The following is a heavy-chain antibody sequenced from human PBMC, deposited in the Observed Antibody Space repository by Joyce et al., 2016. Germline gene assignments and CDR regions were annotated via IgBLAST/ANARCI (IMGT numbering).Heavy chain of an antibody. J-gene: IGHJ4*02. V-gene: IGHV4-39*01. D-gene: IGHD4-23*01. CDR2: ISYSGKT. CDR1: GGSMSSISFY. CDR3: ARLYSGNSVDY. Sequence: QLHLQESGPGLVKPSETLSLTCTVSGGSMSSISFYGGWIRQPLGQSLEWIGSISYSGKTYYNPSVKSRVTTSIDTSKNQFSLDLTSVTAADTAVYYCARLYSGNSVDYWGQGTLVTVSS.